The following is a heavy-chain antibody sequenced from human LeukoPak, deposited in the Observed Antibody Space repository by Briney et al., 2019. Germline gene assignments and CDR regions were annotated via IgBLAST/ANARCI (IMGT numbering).Heavy chain of an antibody. CDR3: ARGNGETVSTSLNWFDP. D-gene: IGHD5/OR15-5a*01. Sequence: ASVKVSCTASGYTFTSYGINWVRQAPGQGLEWMGWISAYNGNTKYAQKFQGTVTMTTDTSTTTAYMELRSLRYDDTAVYYCARGNGETVSTSLNWFDPWGQGTLVTVSS. CDR2: ISAYNGNT. CDR1: GYTFTSYG. J-gene: IGHJ5*02. V-gene: IGHV1-18*01.